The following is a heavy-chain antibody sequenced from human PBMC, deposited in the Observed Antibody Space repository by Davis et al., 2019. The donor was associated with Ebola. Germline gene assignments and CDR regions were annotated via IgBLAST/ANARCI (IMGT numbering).Heavy chain of an antibody. CDR2: ISGDGSRT. Sequence: HTGGSLRLSCVASGFTFSNFWIHWVRQVPGEGLVWVSRISGDGSRTDYADSVKGRFTISRDNAKNSLYLQMNSLRAEDTALYYCAKDSSSSSSYYYGMDVWGKGTTVTVSS. CDR3: AKDSSSSSSYYYGMDV. D-gene: IGHD6-6*01. J-gene: IGHJ6*04. CDR1: GFTFSNFW. V-gene: IGHV3-74*01.